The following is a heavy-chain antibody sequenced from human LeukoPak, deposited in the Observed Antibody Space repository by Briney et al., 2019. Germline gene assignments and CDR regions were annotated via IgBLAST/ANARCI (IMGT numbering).Heavy chain of an antibody. Sequence: ASVKVSCKASGYIFTDYSLHWVRQAPGQGLEWMGWINPNSGSTYHAQKFQGWVTMTRDTSTSTAYMELSRLTSDDTAVYYCAKGWGAITVAGTTDYWGQGTLVTVSS. CDR1: GYIFTDYS. J-gene: IGHJ4*02. D-gene: IGHD6-19*01. CDR3: AKGWGAITVAGTTDY. V-gene: IGHV1-2*04. CDR2: INPNSGST.